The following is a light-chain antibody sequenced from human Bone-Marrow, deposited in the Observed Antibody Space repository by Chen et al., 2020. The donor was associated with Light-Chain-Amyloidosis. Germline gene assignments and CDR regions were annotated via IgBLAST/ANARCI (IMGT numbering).Light chain of an antibody. CDR1: SGSIAPKY. Sequence: NFMLTKPHSVSESPGKTVIISCTRSSGSIAPKYVQWYQQRPGSSPTTVIYEDDQRPSGVPDRFSGSIDRSSNSASLTISGLKTEDEADYYCQSYQGSSQGVFGGGTKLTVL. J-gene: IGLJ3*02. V-gene: IGLV6-57*01. CDR3: QSYQGSSQGV. CDR2: EDD.